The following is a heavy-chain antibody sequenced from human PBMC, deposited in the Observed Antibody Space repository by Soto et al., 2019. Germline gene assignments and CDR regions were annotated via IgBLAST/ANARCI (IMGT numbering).Heavy chain of an antibody. CDR2: IIPILTTP. J-gene: IGHJ6*02. D-gene: IGHD2-8*02. V-gene: IGHV1-69*01. CDR1: GGTLSIYG. CDR3: ATSVGIAPTGEDGMDV. Sequence: QVQLVQSGAEVKKPGSSVKVSCKASGGTLSIYGFSWVRQAPGQGPEWIGGIIPILTTPNYAQKFQGRVTIVADESTTTVYMELSSLKFEDTAVYYCATSVGIAPTGEDGMDVWGQGTSVTVSS.